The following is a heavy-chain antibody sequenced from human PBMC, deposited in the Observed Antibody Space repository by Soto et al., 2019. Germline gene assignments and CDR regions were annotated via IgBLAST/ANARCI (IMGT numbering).Heavy chain of an antibody. CDR3: ARGHRVSIFGVVSYYGMDV. V-gene: IGHV4-34*01. CDR2: NNHGGST. CDR1: GGSLSGYY. Sequence: QVQLQQWGTGLLKPSETLSRTCAVYGGSLSGYYWNWVRQPPGKGLEWIGENNHGGSTNYNPSLMSRVTISVDTSKNQVSLKLSSVTAADTAVYYCARGHRVSIFGVVSYYGMDVWGQGTTVTVSS. D-gene: IGHD3-3*01. J-gene: IGHJ6*02.